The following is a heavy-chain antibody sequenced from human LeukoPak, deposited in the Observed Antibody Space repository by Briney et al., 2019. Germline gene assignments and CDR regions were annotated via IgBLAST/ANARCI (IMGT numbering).Heavy chain of an antibody. CDR3: ASGHYRDYVVWFDP. V-gene: IGHV4-39*01. D-gene: IGHD4-17*01. Sequence: SETLSLTCTVSVGSISSSSYYWGWIRQPPGKGLEWIGSIYYSGSTYYNPSLKSRVTISVDTSKNQFSLKLSSVTAADTAVYYCASGHYRDYVVWFDPWGEGTLVTVSS. J-gene: IGHJ5*02. CDR1: VGSISSSSYY. CDR2: IYYSGST.